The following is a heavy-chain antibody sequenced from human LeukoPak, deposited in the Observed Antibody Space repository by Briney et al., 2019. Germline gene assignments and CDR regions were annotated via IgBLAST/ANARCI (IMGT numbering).Heavy chain of an antibody. D-gene: IGHD5-18*01. CDR3: ARVSGYNYGLAN. CDR1: GFTFSSYW. CDR2: IKRDGSEK. V-gene: IGHV3-7*04. J-gene: IGHJ4*02. Sequence: GGSLRLSCAASGFTFSSYWMTWVRQAPGKGLEWVANIKRDGSEKFYADSVKGRFTISRDNAKKSLYLQMNSLRAEDTAVYYCARVSGYNYGLANWGQGTLVTVSS.